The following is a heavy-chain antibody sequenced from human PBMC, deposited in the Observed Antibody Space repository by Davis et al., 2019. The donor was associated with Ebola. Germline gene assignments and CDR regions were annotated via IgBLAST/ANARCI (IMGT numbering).Heavy chain of an antibody. D-gene: IGHD5-18*01. CDR1: GFTFNHYA. J-gene: IGHJ4*02. V-gene: IGHV3-23*01. CDR3: VKDSRGYNQPFDF. CDR2: IGGGGDDT. Sequence: GESLKISCTASGFTFNHYAMSWVRQAPGKGLEWVSLIGGGGDDTYYPDSVKGRFTISRDNTKNMLFLQMNSLRAEDTAVYYCVKDSRGYNQPFDFWGQGTLLTVSS.